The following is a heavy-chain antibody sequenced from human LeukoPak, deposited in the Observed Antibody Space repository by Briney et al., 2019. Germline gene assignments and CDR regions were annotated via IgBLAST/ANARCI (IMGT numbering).Heavy chain of an antibody. D-gene: IGHD3-9*01. CDR3: ARTDWLSTYFDY. J-gene: IGHJ4*02. CDR1: GYSISSGYY. CDR2: IYHSGTT. V-gene: IGHV4-38-2*01. Sequence: PSETLSLTCAVSGYSISSGYYWGWIRQPPGKGLEWIANIYHSGTTYYNPSLKSRVTISVDTSKNQFSLGLSSVTATDTAVYYCARTDWLSTYFDYWGQGTLVTVSS.